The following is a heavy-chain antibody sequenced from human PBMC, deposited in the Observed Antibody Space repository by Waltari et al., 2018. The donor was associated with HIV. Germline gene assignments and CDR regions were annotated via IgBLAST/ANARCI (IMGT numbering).Heavy chain of an antibody. CDR3: ARGIRRDCYWFDP. CDR2: MNPNSGNT. J-gene: IGHJ5*02. Sequence: QVQLVQSGAEVKKPGASVKVSCKASGYSFPSYDINWVRQASGQGLEWLGWMNPNSGNTDYAQKYQGRATMTSNTSISTAYMELSSLRSEDTAVYYCARGIRRDCYWFDPWGQGTLVSVSS. D-gene: IGHD2-21*02. CDR1: GYSFPSYD. V-gene: IGHV1-8*01.